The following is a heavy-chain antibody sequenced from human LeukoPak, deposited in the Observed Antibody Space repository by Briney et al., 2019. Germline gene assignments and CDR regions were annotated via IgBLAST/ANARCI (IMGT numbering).Heavy chain of an antibody. CDR2: ISYDGSSE. CDR3: AKDHTIVGGTSFDY. V-gene: IGHV3-30*18. D-gene: IGHD1-26*01. Sequence: GGSLRLSCAASEFTFNTYGMHWVRHAPGTGLEWVAVISYDGSSEYYADSVKGRFTISRDNPQNTLYLQMNSLRAEDTAVYYCAKDHTIVGGTSFDYWGQGTLVTVSS. J-gene: IGHJ4*02. CDR1: EFTFNTYG.